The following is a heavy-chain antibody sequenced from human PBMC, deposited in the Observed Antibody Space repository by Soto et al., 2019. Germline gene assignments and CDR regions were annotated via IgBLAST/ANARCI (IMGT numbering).Heavy chain of an antibody. CDR3: TRDDTFDY. Sequence: EVQLVESGGSLVEPGGSLRLSCAASGFTFNNAWMNWVRQAPGKGLEWVARIKSKTNGGTTNYAAPVKGRFTISRDDSKNTLRLQMNSLKIEDTAMYFCTRDDTFDYWGQGTLVTVSS. CDR2: IKSKTNGGTT. CDR1: GFTFNNAW. J-gene: IGHJ4*02. V-gene: IGHV3-15*07.